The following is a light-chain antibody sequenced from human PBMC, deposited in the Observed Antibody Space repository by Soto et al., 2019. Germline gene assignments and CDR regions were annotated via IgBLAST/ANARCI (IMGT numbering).Light chain of an antibody. V-gene: IGLV4-60*03. CDR3: EIWGTDYRI. CDR2: LEGNGNW. J-gene: IGLJ2*01. Sequence: QSVLTQSSSASASLGSSVKLTCTLSSGHSSNIIAWHQQQPGKAPRCLMNLEGNGNWNKGSGVPDRFSGSSSGADRYLTISNLQSEDEADYYCEIWGTDYRIFGGGTKLTVL. CDR1: SGHSSNI.